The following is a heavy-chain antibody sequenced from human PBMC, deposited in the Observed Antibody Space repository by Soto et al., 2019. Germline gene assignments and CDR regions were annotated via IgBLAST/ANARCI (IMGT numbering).Heavy chain of an antibody. D-gene: IGHD4-17*01. CDR1: GGSFSGYY. J-gene: IGHJ6*02. Sequence: PSETLSLTCAVSGGSFSGYYWSWIRQPPGKGLEWIGEINHSGSTNYNPSLMSRVTISVDTSKNQFSLKLSSVTAADTAVYYCARGLYGNYVGNYYYYYGMDVWGQGTTVTVSS. CDR3: ARGLYGNYVGNYYYYYGMDV. V-gene: IGHV4-34*01. CDR2: INHSGST.